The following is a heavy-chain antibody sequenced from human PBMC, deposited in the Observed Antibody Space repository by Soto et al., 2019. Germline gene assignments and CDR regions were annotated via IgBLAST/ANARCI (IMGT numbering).Heavy chain of an antibody. CDR3: AKDGPGIAAADPDWFDP. CDR1: GFTSSSYA. Sequence: GGSLRLSCAASGFTSSSYAMSWVRQAPGKGLEWVSAISGSGGSTYYADSVKGRFTISRDNSKNTLYLQMNSLRAEDTAVYYCAKDGPGIAAADPDWFDPWGQGTLVTVSS. V-gene: IGHV3-23*01. D-gene: IGHD6-13*01. CDR2: ISGSGGST. J-gene: IGHJ5*02.